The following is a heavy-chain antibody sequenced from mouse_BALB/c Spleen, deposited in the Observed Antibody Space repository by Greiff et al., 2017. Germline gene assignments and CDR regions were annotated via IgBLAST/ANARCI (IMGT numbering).Heavy chain of an antibody. V-gene: IGHV5-4*02. CDR2: ISDGGSYT. CDR3: ARDDRWCPFAY. CDR1: GFTFSDYY. Sequence: EVKLMESGGGLVKPGGSLKLSCAASGFTFSDYYMYWVRQTPEKRLEWVATISDGGSYTYYPDSVKGRFTISRDNAKNNLYLQMSSLKSEDTAMYYCARDDRWCPFAYWGQGTLVTVSA. D-gene: IGHD1-1*02. J-gene: IGHJ3*01.